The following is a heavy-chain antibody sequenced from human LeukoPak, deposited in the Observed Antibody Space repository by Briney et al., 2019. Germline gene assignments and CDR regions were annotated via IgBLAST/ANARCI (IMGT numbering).Heavy chain of an antibody. D-gene: IGHD1-26*01. CDR3: AKGAGAEAFHI. J-gene: IGHJ3*02. CDR1: GFTFSSYA. CDR2: ISNSGGGT. Sequence: GASLRLSCAASGFTFSSYAMSWVRQAPGKGLEWVSGISNSGGGTYYAGSVKGRFTISRDNSESTLYLQMNSLRADDAAVYYCAKGAGAEAFHIWGQGTMVTVSS. V-gene: IGHV3-23*01.